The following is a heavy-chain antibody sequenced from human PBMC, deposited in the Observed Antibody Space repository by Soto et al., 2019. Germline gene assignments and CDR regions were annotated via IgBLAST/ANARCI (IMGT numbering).Heavy chain of an antibody. V-gene: IGHV1-69*12. D-gene: IGHD3-22*01. CDR3: ASHYDSSGYYYRGLDY. Sequence: QVQLVQSGAEVKKPGSSVKVSCKASGGTFSSYAISWVRQAPGQGLEWMGGIIPIFGTADYAQKFQGRVTIPAEESTSTGNMELSSLRSEDTAVYYCASHYDSSGYYYRGLDYWGQGTLVTVSS. CDR1: GGTFSSYA. CDR2: IIPIFGTA. J-gene: IGHJ4*02.